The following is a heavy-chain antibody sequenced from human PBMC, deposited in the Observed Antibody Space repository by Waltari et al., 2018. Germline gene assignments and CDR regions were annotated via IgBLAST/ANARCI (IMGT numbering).Heavy chain of an antibody. V-gene: IGHV4-59*11. CDR2: IYYSGST. J-gene: IGHJ4*02. D-gene: IGHD6-19*01. CDR3: ARGQSSGWYYN. Sequence: QVQLQESGPGLVKPSETLSRTCTVPGGSISRHYWSWIRQPPGKGLEWIGYIYYSGSTNYNPSLKSRVTISVDTSKNQFSLKLSSVTAADTAVYYCARGQSSGWYYNWGQGTLVTVSS. CDR1: GGSISRHY.